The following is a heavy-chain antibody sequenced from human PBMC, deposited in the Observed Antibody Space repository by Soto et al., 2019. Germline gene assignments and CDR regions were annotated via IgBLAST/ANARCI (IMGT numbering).Heavy chain of an antibody. V-gene: IGHV1-18*04. CDR2: ISAYNGNT. CDR3: ARFLGTMIVVVNRNYYGMDV. CDR1: GYTFTSYG. J-gene: IGHJ6*02. Sequence: ASVKVSCKASGYTFTSYGISWVRQAPGQGLEWMGWISAYNGNTNYAQKLQGRVTMTTDTSTSTAYMELRSLSSDDPAVYYCARFLGTMIVVVNRNYYGMDVWGQGTTVTVSS. D-gene: IGHD3-22*01.